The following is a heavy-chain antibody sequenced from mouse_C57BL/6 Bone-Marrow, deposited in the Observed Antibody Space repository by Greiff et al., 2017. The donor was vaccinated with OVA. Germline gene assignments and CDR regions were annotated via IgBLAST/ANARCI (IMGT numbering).Heavy chain of an antibody. CDR3: ARRGTAHASWFAY. Sequence: QVHVKQPGAELVKPGASVKLSCKASGYTFTSYWMHWVKQRPGQGLEWIGMIHPNSGSTNYNEKFKSKATLTVDKSSSTAYMQLSSLTSEDSAVYYCARRGTAHASWFAYWGQGTLVTVSA. D-gene: IGHD3-2*02. V-gene: IGHV1-64*01. CDR2: IHPNSGST. CDR1: GYTFTSYW. J-gene: IGHJ3*01.